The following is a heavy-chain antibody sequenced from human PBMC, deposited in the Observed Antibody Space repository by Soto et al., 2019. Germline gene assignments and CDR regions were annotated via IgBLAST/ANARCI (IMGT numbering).Heavy chain of an antibody. D-gene: IGHD2-15*01. CDR2: ISGSGGST. J-gene: IGHJ2*01. CDR1: GFTFSSYA. Sequence: EVQLLESGGGLVQPGGSLRLSCAASGFTFSSYAMSWVRQAPGKGLEWVSAISGSGGSTYYADSVKGRFTISRDNSKKPLELKMNRLRAEVTAIYFCAKFLNIALVVDATPLGWYRHLLGRGSLVTVSS. V-gene: IGHV3-23*01. CDR3: AKFLNIALVVDATPLGWYRHL.